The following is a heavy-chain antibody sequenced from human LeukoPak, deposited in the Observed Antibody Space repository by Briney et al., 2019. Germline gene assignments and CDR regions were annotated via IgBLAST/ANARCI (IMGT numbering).Heavy chain of an antibody. CDR2: IYYSGST. J-gene: IGHJ3*02. V-gene: IGHV4-39*01. Sequence: SETLSLTCTVSGGSISSSSYYWGWICQPPGKGLEWIGSIYYSGSTYYNPSLKSRVTISVDTSKNQFSLKLSSVTAADTAVYYCARRLVEPDDAFDIWGQGTMVTVSS. D-gene: IGHD3-16*01. CDR1: GGSISSSSYY. CDR3: ARRLVEPDDAFDI.